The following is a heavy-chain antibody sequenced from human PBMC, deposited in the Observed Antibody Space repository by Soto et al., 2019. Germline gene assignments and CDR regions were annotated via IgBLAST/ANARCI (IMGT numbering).Heavy chain of an antibody. CDR3: ARANREAYYFDY. V-gene: IGHV1-69*13. CDR2: IIPIFGTA. Sequence: ASVKVSCKASGGTFSSYAISWVRQAPGQGLEWMGGIIPIFGTANYAQKFQGRVTITADESTSTAYMELSSLRSEDTAVYYCARANREAYYFDYWGQGTLVTVSS. J-gene: IGHJ4*02. CDR1: GGTFSSYA.